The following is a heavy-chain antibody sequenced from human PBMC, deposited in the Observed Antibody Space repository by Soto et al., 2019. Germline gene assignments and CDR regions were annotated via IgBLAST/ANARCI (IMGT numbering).Heavy chain of an antibody. V-gene: IGHV3-30*12. CDR3: AKDREASYSSSSG. D-gene: IGHD6-6*01. Sequence: GGSLRLSRGGFGFEFRKNWGHWVRPAPGKGLEWGEVISYDGRNKYYADSVKGRFTISRENSKNTLYLKMNSLRAEETAVYYCAKDREASYSSSSGWGQGTLVTVSS. J-gene: IGHJ4*02. CDR1: GFEFRKNW. CDR2: ISYDGRNK.